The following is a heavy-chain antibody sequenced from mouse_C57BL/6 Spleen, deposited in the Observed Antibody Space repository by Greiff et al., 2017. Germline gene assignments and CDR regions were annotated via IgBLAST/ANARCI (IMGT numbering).Heavy chain of an antibody. D-gene: IGHD1-1*01. CDR2: ISDGGSYT. CDR1: GFTFSSYA. CDR3: ASHITTVVATPLDY. J-gene: IGHJ2*01. Sequence: EVHLVESGGGLVKPGGSLKLSCAASGFTFSSYAMSWVRQTPEKRLEWVATISDGGSYTYYPDNVKGRFTISRDNAKNNLYLQMSHLKSEDTAMYYCASHITTVVATPLDYWGQGTTLTVSA. V-gene: IGHV5-4*01.